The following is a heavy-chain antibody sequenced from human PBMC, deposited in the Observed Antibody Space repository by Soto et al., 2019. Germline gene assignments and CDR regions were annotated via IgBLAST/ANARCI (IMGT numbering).Heavy chain of an antibody. D-gene: IGHD1-7*01. Sequence: QEQLVESGGGVVQPGTSLRLSCAVPGGIFHGYGMHWVRQAPGKGLEWVAIIRFDGSNEEYVDSVKGRFTISRDNSKNTLYLQMNTLGAEDTAVYYCARDGIGGTVFRGYLDYWVRGTVVTVSS. V-gene: IGHV3-33*01. CDR3: ARDGIGGTVFRGYLDY. J-gene: IGHJ4*02. CDR2: IRFDGSNE. CDR1: GGIFHGYG.